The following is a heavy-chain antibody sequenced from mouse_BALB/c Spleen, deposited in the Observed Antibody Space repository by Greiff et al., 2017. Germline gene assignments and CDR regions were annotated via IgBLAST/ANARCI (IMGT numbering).Heavy chain of an antibody. V-gene: IGHV1-7*01. CDR3: ARRGGSYAMDY. CDR2: INPSTGYT. Sequence: VQLQESGAELAKPGASVKMSCKASGYTFTRYWMHWVKQRPGQGLEWIGYINPSTGYTEYNQKFKDKATLTADKSSSTAYMQLSSLTSEDSAVYYCARRGGSYAMDYWGQGTSVTVSS. CDR1: GYTFTRYW. J-gene: IGHJ4*01. D-gene: IGHD1-1*02.